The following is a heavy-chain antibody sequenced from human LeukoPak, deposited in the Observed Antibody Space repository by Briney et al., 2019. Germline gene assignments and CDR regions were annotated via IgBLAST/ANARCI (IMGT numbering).Heavy chain of an antibody. D-gene: IGHD1-1*01. J-gene: IGHJ4*02. Sequence: PGGSLRLSCAASGFTFSTYGMSWVRQAPGKGLEWVSTISSSNDNTYYADSVKGRFTISRDISKNTLYLQMNSLRAEDTAVYYCAKDLQYNNWYFTYWGQGTLVTVSS. CDR2: ISSSNDNT. V-gene: IGHV3-23*01. CDR1: GFTFSTYG. CDR3: AKDLQYNNWYFTY.